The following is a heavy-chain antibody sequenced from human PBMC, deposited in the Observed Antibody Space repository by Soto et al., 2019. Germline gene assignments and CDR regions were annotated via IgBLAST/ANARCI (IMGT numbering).Heavy chain of an antibody. CDR3: ARGRSTVAATFDP. Sequence: QAQLVESGGGVVQPGRSLRLSCAASGFTFSNYGMHWVRQAPGKGLEWVTTIWYDGSNKYYTDSVKGRFTISRDNSKNTLYLQMSNLRVDDTAVYYCARGRSTVAATFDPWGQGTLVTVSS. V-gene: IGHV3-33*01. J-gene: IGHJ5*02. CDR1: GFTFSNYG. CDR2: IWYDGSNK. D-gene: IGHD6-19*01.